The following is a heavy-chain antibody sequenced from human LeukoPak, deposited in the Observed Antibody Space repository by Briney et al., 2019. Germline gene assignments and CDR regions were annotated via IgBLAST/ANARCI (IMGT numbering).Heavy chain of an antibody. CDR1: GGSISSGGYY. CDR3: ARDQGGNVFDY. CDR2: IYYSGST. J-gene: IGHJ4*02. Sequence: PSETLSLTCTVSGGSISSGGYYWSWIRQHPGKGLEWIGYIYYSGSTYYNPSLKSRVTISVDTSKNQFSLKLSFVTAADTAVYYCARDQGGNVFDYWGQGTLVTVSS. V-gene: IGHV4-31*03. D-gene: IGHD4-23*01.